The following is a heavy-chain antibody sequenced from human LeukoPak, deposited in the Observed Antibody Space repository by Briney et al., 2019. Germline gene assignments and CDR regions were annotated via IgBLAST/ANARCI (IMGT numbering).Heavy chain of an antibody. CDR3: AKGHSSSWYYFDY. CDR2: ISGSGGST. J-gene: IGHJ4*02. V-gene: IGHV3-23*01. Sequence: GGSLRLSCAASGFTFSSYAMSWVRQAPGKGLEWVSAISGSGGSTYYADSVKGRFTISRDNSKNTLYLQMSSLRAEDTAVYYCAKGHSSSWYYFDYWGQGTLVTVSS. CDR1: GFTFSSYA. D-gene: IGHD6-13*01.